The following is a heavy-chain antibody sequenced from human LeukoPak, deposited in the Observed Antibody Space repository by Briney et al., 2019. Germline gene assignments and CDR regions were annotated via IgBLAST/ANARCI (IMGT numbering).Heavy chain of an antibody. Sequence: GGSLRLSCGASGFIFSDYYMSWIRQAPGKGLEWISYISSSGTPKYYADSVKGRFTISRDNSKNTLYLQMNSLRAEDTAVYYCARRAGGYSHPYDYWGQGILVTVSS. V-gene: IGHV3-11*01. CDR1: GFIFSDYY. J-gene: IGHJ4*02. D-gene: IGHD4-23*01. CDR3: ARRAGGYSHPYDY. CDR2: ISSSGTPK.